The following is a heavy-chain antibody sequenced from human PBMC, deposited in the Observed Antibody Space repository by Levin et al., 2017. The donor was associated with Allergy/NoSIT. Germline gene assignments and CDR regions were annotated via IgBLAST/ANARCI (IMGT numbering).Heavy chain of an antibody. CDR1: KFSFGSYY. Sequence: GGSLRLSCVASKFSFGSYYLHWVRQAPGKGLEWVSTISSSATYIYYADSVKGRFTISRDNAENTLSLQMDSLRVEDTAVYYCATLGGPYGGNADYWGQGALVTVST. V-gene: IGHV3-21*01. CDR3: ATLGGPYGGNADY. J-gene: IGHJ4*02. CDR2: ISSSATYI. D-gene: IGHD4/OR15-4a*01.